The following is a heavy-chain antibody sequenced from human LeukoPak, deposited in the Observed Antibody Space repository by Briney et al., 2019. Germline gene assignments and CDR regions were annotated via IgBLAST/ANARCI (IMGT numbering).Heavy chain of an antibody. V-gene: IGHV3-33*01. J-gene: IGHJ4*02. CDR2: IWYDGSNK. Sequence: GGSLRLSCAASGFTFSSYGMHWVRRAPGKGLEWVALIWYDGSNKYYADSVKGRFTISRDNSKNTLYLQMNSLRADDTAVYYCARDRYYYDSSGQFDYWGQGTLVTVSS. D-gene: IGHD3-22*01. CDR1: GFTFSSYG. CDR3: ARDRYYYDSSGQFDY.